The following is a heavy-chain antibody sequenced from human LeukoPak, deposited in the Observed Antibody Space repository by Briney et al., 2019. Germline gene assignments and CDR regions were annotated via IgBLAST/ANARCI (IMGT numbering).Heavy chain of an antibody. J-gene: IGHJ5*02. Sequence: GGSLRLSCASSGLTFSYHWMHWVRQAPGKGLVWVSRINSDGNSTSYADSVKGRFTISRDNAKNTLYLQMNSLRAEDTAVYYCARRRYCSSTNCYGDWFDPWGQGTLVTVFS. D-gene: IGHD2-2*01. CDR1: GLTFSYHW. CDR2: INSDGNST. V-gene: IGHV3-74*01. CDR3: ARRRYCSSTNCYGDWFDP.